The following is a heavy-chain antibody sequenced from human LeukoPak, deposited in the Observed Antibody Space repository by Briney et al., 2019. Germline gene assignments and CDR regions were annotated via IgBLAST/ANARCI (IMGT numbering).Heavy chain of an antibody. CDR2: IYTSGST. CDR1: GGSISSGSYY. V-gene: IGHV4-61*02. D-gene: IGHD3-22*01. CDR3: ASGYYYDSGYFQH. J-gene: IGHJ1*01. Sequence: PSETLSLTCTVSGGSISSGSYYWSWIRQPAGKGLEWIGRIYTSGSTNYNPSLKSRVTISVDTSKNQFSLKLSSVTAADTDVYYCASGYYYDSGYFQHWGQGTLVTVSS.